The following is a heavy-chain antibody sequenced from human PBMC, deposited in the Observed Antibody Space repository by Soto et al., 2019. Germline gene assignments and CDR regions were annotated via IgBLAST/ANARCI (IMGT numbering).Heavy chain of an antibody. D-gene: IGHD6-19*01. CDR2: ISYDGSNK. J-gene: IGHJ4*02. CDR3: AKDPQEWWLVRGIYYFDY. Sequence: SLRLSCAASGFTFSSYGMHWVRQAPGKGLEWVAVISYDGSNKYYADSVKGRFTISRDNSKNTLYLQMNSLRAEDTAVYYCAKDPQEWWLVRGIYYFDYWGQGTLVTVSS. V-gene: IGHV3-30*18. CDR1: GFTFSSYG.